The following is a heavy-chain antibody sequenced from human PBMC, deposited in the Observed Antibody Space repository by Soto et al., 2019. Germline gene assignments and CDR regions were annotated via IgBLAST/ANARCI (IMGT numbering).Heavy chain of an antibody. V-gene: IGHV4-39*01. D-gene: IGHD2-8*02. J-gene: IGHJ6*02. Sequence: SETLSLTCTVSGGSISSSSYYWGWIRQPPGKGLEWIGSIYYSGSTYYNPSLKSRVTISVDTSKNQFSLKLSSVTAADTAVYYCARARPGRGNWWARRDYNVDVWGQGTTVTVSS. CDR3: ARARPGRGNWWARRDYNVDV. CDR1: GGSISSSSYY. CDR2: IYYSGST.